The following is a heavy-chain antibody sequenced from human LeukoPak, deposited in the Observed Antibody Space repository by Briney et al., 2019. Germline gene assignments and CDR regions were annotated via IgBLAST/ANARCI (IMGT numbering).Heavy chain of an antibody. D-gene: IGHD6-19*01. CDR2: MNPNSGNT. CDR1: GYTFINSG. CDR3: ARDMYSSGWCSN. J-gene: IGHJ4*02. V-gene: IGHV1-8*01. Sequence: ASVTVSCKASGYTFINSGITWVRQAPGQGLEWMGWMNPNSGNTGYAQKFQGRVTMTRNTSISTAYMELSSLRSEDTAVYYCARDMYSSGWCSNWGQGTLVTVSS.